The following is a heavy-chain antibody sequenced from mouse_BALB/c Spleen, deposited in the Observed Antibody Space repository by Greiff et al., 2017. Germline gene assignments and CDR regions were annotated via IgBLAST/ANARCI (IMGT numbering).Heavy chain of an antibody. Sequence: EVKVVESGGGLVKPGGSLKLSCAASGFTFSSYAMSWVRQTPEKRLEWVATISSGGSTYYPDSVKGRFTISRDNARNILYLQMSSLRSEDTAMYYCARAQFITTVVAPYFDYWGQGTTLTVSS. D-gene: IGHD1-1*01. CDR2: ISSGGST. CDR3: ARAQFITTVVAPYFDY. CDR1: GFTFSSYA. V-gene: IGHV5-6-5*01. J-gene: IGHJ2*01.